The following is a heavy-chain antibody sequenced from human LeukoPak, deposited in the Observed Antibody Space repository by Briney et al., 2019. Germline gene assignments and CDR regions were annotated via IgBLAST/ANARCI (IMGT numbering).Heavy chain of an antibody. CDR3: ARDPQAYYDFWSGYYTDSWAVYYGMDV. Sequence: PGRSLRLSCAASGFTFSSYGMHWVRQAPGKGLEWVAVIWYDGSNKYYADSVKGRFTISRDNSKNTLYLQMNSLRAEDTAVYYCARDPQAYYDFWSGYYTDSWAVYYGMDVWGQGTTVTVSS. D-gene: IGHD3-3*01. CDR2: IWYDGSNK. CDR1: GFTFSSYG. J-gene: IGHJ6*02. V-gene: IGHV3-33*01.